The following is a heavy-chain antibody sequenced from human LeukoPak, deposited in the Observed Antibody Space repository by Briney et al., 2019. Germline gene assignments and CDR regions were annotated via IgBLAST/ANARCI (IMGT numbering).Heavy chain of an antibody. V-gene: IGHV3-30*02. D-gene: IGHD3-10*01. CDR2: IRFDGSNK. CDR3: AKDGSRSREVFPYYYGSGRLQYMDV. CDR1: GFTFSSYG. Sequence: GGSLRLSCAASGFTFSSYGMHWVRQAPGKGLEWVAFIRFDGSNKYYEDSVKGRFTISRDNSKNTLYLQMNSMRDEDKAMFYCAKDGSRSREVFPYYYGSGRLQYMDVWGKGTTVIISS. J-gene: IGHJ6*03.